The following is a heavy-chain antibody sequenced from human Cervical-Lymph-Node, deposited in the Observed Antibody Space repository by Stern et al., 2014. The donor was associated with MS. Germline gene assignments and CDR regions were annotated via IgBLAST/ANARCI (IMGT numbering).Heavy chain of an antibody. J-gene: IGHJ6*02. CDR2: ISRSGDTI. CDR1: GFTFTAHY. Sequence: VQLLESGGGLVQPGESLRLSCAASGFTFTAHYMSWVRQAPGQGLEWVSYISRSGDTIYYADSVKGRFTISRDIVKNSLYLQMNSLRAEDAALYYCARGGSAYYYGMDVWGQGTAVTVSS. CDR3: ARGGSAYYYGMDV. V-gene: IGHV3-11*01.